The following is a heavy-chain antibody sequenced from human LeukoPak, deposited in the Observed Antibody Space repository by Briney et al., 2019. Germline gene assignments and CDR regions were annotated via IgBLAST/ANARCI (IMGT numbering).Heavy chain of an antibody. D-gene: IGHD1-1*01. CDR2: IFSNDEN. CDR1: AFSLTDTRMG. Sequence: SGPTLILPTETLTLTFTVSAFSLTDTRMGVTWIRQPPGQTLEWLAHIFSNDENSYSPSLRRRLSISKDTSKNQVVLSMTNMDPVDTGTYFCARIYDQWRGLDVWGQGTTVTVSS. V-gene: IGHV2-26*01. J-gene: IGHJ6*02. CDR3: ARIYDQWRGLDV.